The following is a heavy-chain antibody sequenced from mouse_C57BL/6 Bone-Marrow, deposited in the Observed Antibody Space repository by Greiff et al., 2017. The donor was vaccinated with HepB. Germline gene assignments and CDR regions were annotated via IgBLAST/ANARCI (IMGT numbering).Heavy chain of an antibody. CDR1: GFTFSSYG. Sequence: EVQLMESGGDLVKPGGSLKLSCAASGFTFSSYGMSWVRQTPDKRLEWVATISSGGSYTYYPDSVKGRFTISRDNAKNTLYLQMSSLKSEDTAMYYCARQRGFKGFAYWGQGTLVTVSA. CDR2: ISSGGSYT. CDR3: ARQRGFKGFAY. D-gene: IGHD3-1*01. V-gene: IGHV5-6*01. J-gene: IGHJ3*01.